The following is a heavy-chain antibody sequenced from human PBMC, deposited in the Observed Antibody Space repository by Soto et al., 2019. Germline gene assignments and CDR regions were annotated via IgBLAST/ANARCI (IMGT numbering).Heavy chain of an antibody. D-gene: IGHD3-10*01. CDR3: AKVQGGRFVWFGELLGPYYYYDGMDV. Sequence: PGGSLRLSCAASGFTFSSYAMSWVRQARGKGLEWVSAISGSGGSTYYADSVKGRFTISRDNSKNTLYLQMNSLRAEDTAVYYCAKVQGGRFVWFGELLGPYYYYDGMDVWGQGTTVT. CDR2: ISGSGGST. J-gene: IGHJ6*02. V-gene: IGHV3-23*01. CDR1: GFTFSSYA.